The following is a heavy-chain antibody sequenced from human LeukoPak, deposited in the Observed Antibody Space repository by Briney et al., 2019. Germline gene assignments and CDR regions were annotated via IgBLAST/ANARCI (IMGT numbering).Heavy chain of an antibody. CDR1: GFTFSTYA. D-gene: IGHD6-13*01. CDR2: ISDDGSNK. CDR3: ARARSRRAIAAAGTGAFDI. J-gene: IGHJ3*02. Sequence: PGGSLRLSCAASGFTFSTYAMQWVRQAPGKGLEWVAVISDDGSNKYYAASVKCRFTISRDNSKNTLYLQMNSLRAEDTAVYYCARARSRRAIAAAGTGAFDIWGQGKMVTVSS. V-gene: IGHV3-30*04.